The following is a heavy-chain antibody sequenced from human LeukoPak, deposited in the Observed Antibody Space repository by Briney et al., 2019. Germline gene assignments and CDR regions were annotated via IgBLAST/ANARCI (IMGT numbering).Heavy chain of an antibody. V-gene: IGHV3-49*03. CDR2: IRSKAYGGTT. J-gene: IGHJ4*02. CDR3: TRSISAPGY. D-gene: IGHD2/OR15-2a*01. CDR1: GFTFGDYA. Sequence: PGGSLRLSCTASGFTFGDYAMSGFRQAPGKGLEWVGFIRSKAYGGTTEYAASVKGRFTISRDDSKSIAYLQMNSLKTEDTAVYYCTRSISAPGYWGQGTLVTVSS.